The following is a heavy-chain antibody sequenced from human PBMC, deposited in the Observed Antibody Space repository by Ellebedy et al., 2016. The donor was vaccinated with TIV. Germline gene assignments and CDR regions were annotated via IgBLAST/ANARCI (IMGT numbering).Heavy chain of an antibody. V-gene: IGHV3-7*01. D-gene: IGHD4-17*01. CDR1: GFSFRSYW. J-gene: IGHJ5*02. CDR3: ARRGSYGDYAVQINSWFDT. Sequence: GESLKISCEASGFSFRSYWMTWVRQAPGKGLQWVANIYQDGSVQYYVDSVKGRFTISRDNADNSLFLQMNSLRAEDTAVYYCARRGSYGDYAVQINSWFDTWGRGTLVAVSS. CDR2: IYQDGSVQ.